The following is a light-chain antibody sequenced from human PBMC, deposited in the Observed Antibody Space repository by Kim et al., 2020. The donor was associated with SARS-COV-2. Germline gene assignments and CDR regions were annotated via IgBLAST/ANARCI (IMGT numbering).Light chain of an antibody. CDR1: QSVSSNS. CDR3: QYYGSSLIT. CDR2: GAS. J-gene: IGKJ5*01. V-gene: IGKV3-20*01. Sequence: EIVLTPSPGTLSLSPGERATLSCRASQSVSSNSLAWYQQKGGQAPRLLIYGASNSATGIPDRFSGRGSATDFTLTISRLEPEDFALYYCQYYGSSLITFGQGTRLEIK.